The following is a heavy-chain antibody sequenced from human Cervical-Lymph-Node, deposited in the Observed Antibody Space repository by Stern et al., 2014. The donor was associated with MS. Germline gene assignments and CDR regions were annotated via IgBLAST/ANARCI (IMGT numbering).Heavy chain of an antibody. V-gene: IGHV4-30-4*01. CDR3: ARVPDYGDAFFDY. J-gene: IGHJ4*02. D-gene: IGHD4-17*01. CDR1: GGSISSGDNY. CDR2: IHYSGGP. Sequence: QLQLQESGPGLVKPSQTLSLTCTVSGGSISSGDNYWSWIRQPPGKGPEWIGYIHYSGGPYFNPSLKSRATISADTSKNQFSLKLNSMTAADTAVYYCARVPDYGDAFFDYWGQGILVTVSS.